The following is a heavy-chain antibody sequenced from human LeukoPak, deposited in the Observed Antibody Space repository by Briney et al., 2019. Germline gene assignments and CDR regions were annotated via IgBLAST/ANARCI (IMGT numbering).Heavy chain of an antibody. CDR1: GYTFTSYG. J-gene: IGHJ4*02. CDR3: ARVGPGDYGDLGLDY. CDR2: ISAYNGNT. Sequence: ASVKVSCKASGYTFTSYGISWVRQAPGQGLEWMGWISAYNGNTNYAKKLQGRVTMTTDTSTSTAYMELSSLRSEDTAVYDCARVGPGDYGDLGLDYWGQGTLVTVSS. D-gene: IGHD4-17*01. V-gene: IGHV1-18*01.